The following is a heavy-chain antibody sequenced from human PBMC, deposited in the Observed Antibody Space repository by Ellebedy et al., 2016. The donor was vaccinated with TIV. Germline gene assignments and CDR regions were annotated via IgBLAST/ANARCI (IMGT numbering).Heavy chain of an antibody. J-gene: IGHJ4*02. CDR2: IDPSVGST. D-gene: IGHD2-15*01. V-gene: IGHV1-46*01. CDR1: GYTFTGYY. Sequence: ASVKVSCKASGYTFTGYYMHWVRQAPGQGLEWMGVIDPSVGSTTYAQKFQDRVAVTRDTSTRTVYMELSNLRSEDTALYFCARDISRGAAAVRDYWGQGTLVTVSS. CDR3: ARDISRGAAAVRDY.